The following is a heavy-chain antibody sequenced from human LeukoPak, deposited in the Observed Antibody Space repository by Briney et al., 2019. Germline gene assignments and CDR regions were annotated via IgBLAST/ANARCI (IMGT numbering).Heavy chain of an antibody. CDR2: IYYSGST. Sequence: SETLSLTCTVSGGSISSYYWSWIRQPPGKGLEWIGYIYYSGSTNYNPSLKSRVTISVDTSKNQFSLKLSSVTAADTAVYYCARGYYDLLTGPHPYFDYWGQGNLVTVSS. V-gene: IGHV4-59*12. J-gene: IGHJ4*02. CDR1: GGSISSYY. D-gene: IGHD3-9*01. CDR3: ARGYYDLLTGPHPYFDY.